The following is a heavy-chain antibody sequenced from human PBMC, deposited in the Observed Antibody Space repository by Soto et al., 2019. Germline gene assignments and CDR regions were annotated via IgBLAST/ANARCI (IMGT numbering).Heavy chain of an antibody. CDR3: ARGDGYYYYYMDV. CDR2: ISYTGST. J-gene: IGHJ6*03. V-gene: IGHV4-31*03. CDR1: GDSLNSGSFY. Sequence: QVQLQESGPGLVKPSQTLSLTCTVSGDSLNSGSFYWTWIRHHPEKGLEGIGFISYTGSTDQSPSLTSRGSISVDTSKNQFSLTLTSVTAADTAVYYCARGDGYYYYYMDVWGKGTTVTVSS.